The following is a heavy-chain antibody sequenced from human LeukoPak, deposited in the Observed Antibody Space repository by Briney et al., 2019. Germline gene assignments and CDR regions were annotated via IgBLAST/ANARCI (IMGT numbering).Heavy chain of an antibody. CDR3: ARGFWSDYPPDV. CDR1: GFTFDDYG. Sequence: RPGGSLRLSCAASGFTFDDYGMSWVRQAPGKGLEWVSGINWNGGSTGYADSVKGRFTISRDNAKNSLYLQMNSLRAEDTAMYYCARGFWSDYPPDVWGKGTTVTVSS. CDR2: INWNGGST. J-gene: IGHJ6*04. D-gene: IGHD3-3*01. V-gene: IGHV3-20*04.